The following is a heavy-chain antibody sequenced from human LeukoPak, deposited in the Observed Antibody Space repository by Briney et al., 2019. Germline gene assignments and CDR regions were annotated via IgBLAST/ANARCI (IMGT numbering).Heavy chain of an antibody. CDR2: ISGSGGST. CDR1: GFTFSSYA. CDR3: AKDSDYYYGSGSYPSI. J-gene: IGHJ4*02. V-gene: IGHV3-23*01. Sequence: GGSLRLSCAASGFTFSSYAMSWVRQAPGKGLEWVSAISGSGGSTYYADSVKGRFTISRDNSKNTLYLQMNSLRAEDTAVYYCAKDSDYYYGSGSYPSIWGQGTLVTVSS. D-gene: IGHD3-10*01.